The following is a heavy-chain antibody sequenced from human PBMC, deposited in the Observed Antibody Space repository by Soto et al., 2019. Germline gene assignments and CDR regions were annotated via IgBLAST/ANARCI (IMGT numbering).Heavy chain of an antibody. D-gene: IGHD5-12*01. V-gene: IGHV1-69*01. J-gene: IGHJ4*02. Sequence: QVQLVQSGAEVKKPGSSVKVSCKASGGTFNNYAISWVRQAPGQGLEWMGGIIPIIGTADYAHKFQGRLASSAEESTGTTFMELSSLRSEDTALYYCARGGVDVVATSAFDYWGQGTLVTVSS. CDR1: GGTFNNYA. CDR2: IIPIIGTA. CDR3: ARGGVDVVATSAFDY.